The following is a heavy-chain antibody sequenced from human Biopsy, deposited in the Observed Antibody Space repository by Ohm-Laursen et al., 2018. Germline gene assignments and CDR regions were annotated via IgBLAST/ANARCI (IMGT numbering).Heavy chain of an antibody. CDR3: ARAGRYCSGGGCYSWFDS. J-gene: IGHJ5*01. V-gene: IGHV3-72*01. CDR1: GFSFSDNY. D-gene: IGHD2-15*01. CDR2: IRDKANSYTT. Sequence: SLRLSCSASGFSFSDNYMDWVRQAPGKGLEWVGRIRDKANSYTTDYAASVKGRFTISRDDLKNSLYPQMNSLKTEDTALYYCARAGRYCSGGGCYSWFDSWGQGPWSPSPQ.